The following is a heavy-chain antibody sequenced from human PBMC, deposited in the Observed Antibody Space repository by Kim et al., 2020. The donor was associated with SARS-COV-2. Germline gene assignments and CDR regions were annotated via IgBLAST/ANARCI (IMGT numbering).Heavy chain of an antibody. Sequence: SETLSLTCTVSGGSISSYYWSWIRQPPGKGLEWIGYIYYSGSTNYNPSLKSRVTISVDTSKNQFSLKLSSVTAADTAVYYCARDPQNWSGYSYAFDIWGQGTMVTVSS. V-gene: IGHV4-59*13. CDR2: IYYSGST. CDR1: GGSISSYY. D-gene: IGHD3-3*01. J-gene: IGHJ3*02. CDR3: ARDPQNWSGYSYAFDI.